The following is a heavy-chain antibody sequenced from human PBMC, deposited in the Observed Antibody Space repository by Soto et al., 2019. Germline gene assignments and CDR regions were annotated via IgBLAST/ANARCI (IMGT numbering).Heavy chain of an antibody. J-gene: IGHJ6*01. CDR1: GFTFSSDW. Sequence: EVQLVESGGGLVQPGGSLRLSCAASGFTFSSDWMNWVRKSPGKGLEWVSRIISGGTRVSYADSVKGRFIITRDNAKNTLYLEMHSLTADDTAVYYCARERTSKGGMDIW. CDR2: IISGGTRV. V-gene: IGHV3-74*01. CDR3: ARERTSKGGMDI.